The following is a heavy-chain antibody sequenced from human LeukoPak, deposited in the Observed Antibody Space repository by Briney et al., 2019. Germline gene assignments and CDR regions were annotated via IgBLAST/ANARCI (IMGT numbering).Heavy chain of an antibody. CDR1: GFTFSNYW. CDR2: IYTDGSST. J-gene: IGHJ4*02. Sequence: PGGSLRLSCAASGFTFSNYWMHWVRQAPGKGLVWVSRIYTDGSSTNYADSVKGRFTISRDNAKNTLYLQMNSLRVEDTAVYYCARGRPHGNDYWGQGTLVTVSS. D-gene: IGHD4-23*01. V-gene: IGHV3-74*01. CDR3: ARGRPHGNDY.